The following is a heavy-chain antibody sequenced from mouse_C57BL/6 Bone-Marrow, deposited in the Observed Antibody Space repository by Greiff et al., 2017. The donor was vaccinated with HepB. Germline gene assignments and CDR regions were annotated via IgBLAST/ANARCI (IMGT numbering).Heavy chain of an antibody. CDR3: ARGDCNYGAMDY. V-gene: IGHV3-3*01. CDR1: GFSINSDCY. D-gene: IGHD2-1*01. Sequence: VQLQESGPSLVRPSQTLSLTCTVTGFSINSDCYWIWIRQFPGNKLEYIWYTFYRGITYYNPSLESRTYITRDTSKNQFSLKLSSVTTEDTATYYCARGDCNYGAMDYWGQGTSVTVSS. J-gene: IGHJ4*01. CDR2: TFYRGIT.